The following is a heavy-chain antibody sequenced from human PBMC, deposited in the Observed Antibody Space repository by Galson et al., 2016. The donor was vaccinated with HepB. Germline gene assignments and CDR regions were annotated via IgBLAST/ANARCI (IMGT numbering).Heavy chain of an antibody. V-gene: IGHV3-23*01. J-gene: IGHJ4*02. CDR1: GFTFSDSA. Sequence: SLRLSCAASGFTFSDSAMNWVRQAPGKGLEWVSSISVGGGSTYYADAGKGRFTISRDNSKNTLYLQMNSLRAEDTAIYYCAKGEGHCSSTSCTGFYDCWGQGALVTVSS. CDR3: AKGEGHCSSTSCTGFYDC. CDR2: ISVGGGST. D-gene: IGHD2-2*01.